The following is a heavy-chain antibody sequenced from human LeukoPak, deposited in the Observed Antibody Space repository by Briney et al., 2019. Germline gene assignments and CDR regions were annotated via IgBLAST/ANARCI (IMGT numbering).Heavy chain of an antibody. D-gene: IGHD7-27*01. V-gene: IGHV4-34*01. CDR2: INHSGST. J-gene: IGHJ4*02. Sequence: PSETLSLTCAVYGGSFSGYYWSWIRQPPGKGLECIGEINHSGSTNYNPSLKSRVTISVDTSKNQFSLKLSSVTAADTAVYYCARVQLGILGYWGQGTLVTVSS. CDR1: GGSFSGYY. CDR3: ARVQLGILGY.